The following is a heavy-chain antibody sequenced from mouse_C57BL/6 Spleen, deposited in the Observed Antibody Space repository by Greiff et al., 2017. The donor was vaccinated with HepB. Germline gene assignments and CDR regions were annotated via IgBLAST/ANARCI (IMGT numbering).Heavy chain of an antibody. CDR2: IYPGDGDT. D-gene: IGHD2-3*01. CDR1: GYAFSSSW. Sequence: QVQLQQSGPELVKPGASVKISCKASGYAFSSSWMNWVKQRPGKGLEWIGRIYPGDGDTNYNGKFKGKATLTADKSSSTAYMQLSSLTSEDSAVYFCANNDPSYAMYYCGQGTSVTVSS. J-gene: IGHJ4*01. CDR3: ANNDPSYAMYY. V-gene: IGHV1-82*01.